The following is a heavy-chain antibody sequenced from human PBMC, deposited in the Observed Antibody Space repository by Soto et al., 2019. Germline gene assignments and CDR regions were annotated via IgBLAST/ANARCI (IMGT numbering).Heavy chain of an antibody. D-gene: IGHD5-18*01. Sequence: QVQLVQSGAEVKKPGSSVKVSCKASGGTFGNHAISWVRQAPGQGLEWLGGIIPVLGVGDNAQNFQGRVTSTADASTSTAYLDLSSLRSEDTALYYCAREAGYTYGYVFDYWGQGTLVTVSS. CDR1: GGTFGNHA. CDR2: IIPVLGVG. V-gene: IGHV1-69*01. CDR3: AREAGYTYGYVFDY. J-gene: IGHJ4*02.